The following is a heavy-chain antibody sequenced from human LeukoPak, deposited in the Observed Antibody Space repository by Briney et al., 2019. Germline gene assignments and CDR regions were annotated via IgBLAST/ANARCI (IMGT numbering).Heavy chain of an antibody. J-gene: IGHJ4*02. CDR3: ATGQQLVPDY. D-gene: IGHD6-13*01. V-gene: IGHV3-48*01. CDR1: GFTFSKYW. CDR2: ISSSSSTI. Sequence: PGGSLRLSCVASGFTFSKYWLSWVRQTPGKGLEWVSYISSSSSTIYYADSVKGRFTISRDNAKNSLYLQMNSLRAEDTAVYYCATGQQLVPDYWGQGTLVTVSS.